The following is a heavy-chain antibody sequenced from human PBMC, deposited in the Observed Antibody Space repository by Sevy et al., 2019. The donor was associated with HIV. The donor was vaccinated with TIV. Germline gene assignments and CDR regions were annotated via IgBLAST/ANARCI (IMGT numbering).Heavy chain of an antibody. V-gene: IGHV3-30-3*02. D-gene: IGHD2-21*02. J-gene: IGHJ4*02. Sequence: GGSPRLSCSASGFTFSSFSMHWVRQSPDRGLEWLTVISYDGSNEDYADSVKGRFTISRDNLKNTLYLQMNSLRVEDTAVYYCAKCGGDCYSRGRFDYWGQGTVVTVSS. CDR3: AKCGGDCYSRGRFDY. CDR1: GFTFSSFS. CDR2: ISYDGSNE.